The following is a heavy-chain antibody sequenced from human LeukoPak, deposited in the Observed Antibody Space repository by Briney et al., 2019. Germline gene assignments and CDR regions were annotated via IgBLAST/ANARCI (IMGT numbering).Heavy chain of an antibody. V-gene: IGHV3-74*01. CDR3: ARDGLPAARDI. D-gene: IGHD6-6*01. CDR1: GFTFSSYW. J-gene: IGHJ3*02. Sequence: GGALILSCAASGFTFSSYWMHWVRQAPGKGLVWVSRINSYGSSTSYADSVKGRFTISRDNAKNTLSLQMNSLRAEDTAVYYCARDGLPAARDIWGQGTMVTVSS. CDR2: INSYGSST.